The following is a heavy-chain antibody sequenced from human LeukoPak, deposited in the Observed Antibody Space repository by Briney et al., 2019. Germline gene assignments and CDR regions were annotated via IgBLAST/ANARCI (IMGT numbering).Heavy chain of an antibody. CDR2: IYHSGST. CDR1: GGSISSSSYY. J-gene: IGHJ4*02. D-gene: IGHD3-22*01. Sequence: SETLSLTCTVSGGSISSSSYYWGWIRQPPGKGLEWIGSIYHSGSTYYNPSLKSRVTISVDTSKNQFSLKLSSVTAADTAVYYCASLAIEYDSSGYSDYWGQGTLVTVSS. V-gene: IGHV4-39*07. CDR3: ASLAIEYDSSGYSDY.